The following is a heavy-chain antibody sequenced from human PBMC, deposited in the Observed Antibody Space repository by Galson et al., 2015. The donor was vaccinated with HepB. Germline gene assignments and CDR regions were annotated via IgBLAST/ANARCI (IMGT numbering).Heavy chain of an antibody. CDR1: GGSVSSGSYY. CDR3: ARAPRYCSSTSCPSSIAARPPTY. Sequence: LSLTCTVSGGSVSSGSYYWSWIRQPPGKGLGWIGYIYYSGSTNYNPSLKSRVTISVDTSKNQFSLKLSSVTAADTAVYYCARAPRYCSSTSCPSSIAARPPTYWGQGTLVTVSS. D-gene: IGHD2-2*01. CDR2: IYYSGST. V-gene: IGHV4-61*01. J-gene: IGHJ4*02.